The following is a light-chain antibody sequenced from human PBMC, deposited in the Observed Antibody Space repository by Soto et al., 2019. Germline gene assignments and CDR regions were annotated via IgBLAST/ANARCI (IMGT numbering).Light chain of an antibody. J-gene: IGKJ5*01. CDR3: QQYSNWPPIT. V-gene: IGKV3D-15*01. CDR1: QSVSSN. Sequence: IVMTQSPATLSVSPGERATLSCRASQSVSSNLAWYQQKPGQAPRLLIYGSSTRAAGIPARFSGSESGTDFTLTISSLQSEDFAVYYCQQYSNWPPITFGQGTRLEIK. CDR2: GSS.